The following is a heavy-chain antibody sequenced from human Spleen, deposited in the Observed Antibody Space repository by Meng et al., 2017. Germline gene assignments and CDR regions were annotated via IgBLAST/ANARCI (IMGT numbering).Heavy chain of an antibody. CDR1: GSTFSKYT. V-gene: IGHV1-18*01. CDR2: LGAHPGDT. CDR3: ARGTPGRSYCDY. J-gene: IGHJ4*02. Sequence: QVQLVQSGSELKKPGASVKVSCTASGSTFSKYTMNWVRQAPGQGLEWMAWLGAHPGDTSHAPKFLGRVTVTADTATATAYMELRSLRSDDTAVYYCARGTPGRSYCDYWGLGTLVTVSS. D-gene: IGHD3-10*01.